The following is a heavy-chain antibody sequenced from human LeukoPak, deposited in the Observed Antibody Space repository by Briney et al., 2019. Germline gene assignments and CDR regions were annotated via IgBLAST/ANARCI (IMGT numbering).Heavy chain of an antibody. CDR2: IAHDGTT. CDR3: TKEDRPYCPFAY. CDR1: GGSIDITNY. J-gene: IGHJ4*02. D-gene: IGHD1-26*01. Sequence: PSETLSLTCGVSGGSIDITNYWSWVRQAPGKGLEWIGEIAHDGTTNYNPSLRSRVAMSFDRANNQFSLSLTSVTAADTAVYYCTKEDRPYCPFAYWGQGVLVTVSS. V-gene: IGHV4-4*02.